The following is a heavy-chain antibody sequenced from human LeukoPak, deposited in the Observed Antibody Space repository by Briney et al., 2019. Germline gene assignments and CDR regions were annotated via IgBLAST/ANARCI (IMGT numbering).Heavy chain of an antibody. V-gene: IGHV3-15*01. CDR2: IKSKTDGGTT. J-gene: IGHJ4*02. CDR3: TTSRLLWFGELTLFDY. Sequence: GGSLRLSCAASGFTVSSNYMSWVRQAPGKGLGWVGRIKSKTDGGTTDYAAPVKGRFTISRDDSKNTLYLQMNSLKTEDTAVYYCTTSRLLWFGELTLFDYWGQGTLVTVSS. D-gene: IGHD3-10*01. CDR1: GFTVSSNY.